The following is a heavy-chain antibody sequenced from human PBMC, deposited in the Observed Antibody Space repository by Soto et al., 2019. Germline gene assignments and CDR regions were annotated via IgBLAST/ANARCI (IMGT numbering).Heavy chain of an antibody. CDR1: GFTFSSYA. D-gene: IGHD7-27*01. CDR3: AKPPNWGLSDAFDI. CDR2: ISGSGGST. V-gene: IGHV3-23*01. Sequence: GESLKISCAASGFTFSSYAMSWVRQAPGKGLEWVSAISGSGGSTYYADSVKGRFTISRDNSKNTLYLQMNSLRAEDTAVYYCAKPPNWGLSDAFDIWGQGTMVTVSS. J-gene: IGHJ3*02.